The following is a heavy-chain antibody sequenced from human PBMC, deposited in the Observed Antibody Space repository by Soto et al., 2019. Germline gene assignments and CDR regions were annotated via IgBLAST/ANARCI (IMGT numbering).Heavy chain of an antibody. D-gene: IGHD1-1*01. J-gene: IGHJ5*02. V-gene: IGHV3-30*04. CDR1: GLTFSNYA. CDR2: ISHNVNIQ. Sequence: GGSVRLSCAASGLTFSNYAMHWVRQAPGKGLEWVAMISHNVNIQFYADSVKGRFTISRDNSKNTLYLQMNRLRAEDTAVYYCAKGSRDAYNSNWFDPWGQGTPVTVSS. CDR3: AKGSRDAYNSNWFDP.